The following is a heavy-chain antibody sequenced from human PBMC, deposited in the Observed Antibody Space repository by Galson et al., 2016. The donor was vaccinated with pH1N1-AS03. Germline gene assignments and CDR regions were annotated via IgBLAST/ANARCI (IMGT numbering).Heavy chain of an antibody. V-gene: IGHV3-74*01. CDR2: ISTDGSST. CDR3: AGDYYGMGRY. Sequence: SLRPSCAVSGFTFSNYWMLWVRQAPGKGLEWVSRISTDGSSTIYADSVKGRFTISRDNAKNTLYLQMNSLRADDTAVYYCAGDYYGMGRYWGQGTLVTVSS. D-gene: IGHD3-10*01. J-gene: IGHJ4*02. CDR1: GFTFSNYW.